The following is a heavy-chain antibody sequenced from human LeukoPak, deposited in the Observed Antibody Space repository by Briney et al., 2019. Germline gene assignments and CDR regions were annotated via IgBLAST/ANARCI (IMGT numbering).Heavy chain of an antibody. CDR2: IYYSGST. V-gene: IGHV4-59*01. Sequence: SETLSLTCAVYGGSFSGYYWSWIRQPPGKGLEWIGYIYYSGSTNYSPSLKSRVTISVDTSKNQFSLKLSSVTAADTAVYYCARVSNQYDILTGYYVGGGMDVWGQGTTVTVSS. CDR1: GGSFSGYY. J-gene: IGHJ6*02. CDR3: ARVSNQYDILTGYYVGGGMDV. D-gene: IGHD3-9*01.